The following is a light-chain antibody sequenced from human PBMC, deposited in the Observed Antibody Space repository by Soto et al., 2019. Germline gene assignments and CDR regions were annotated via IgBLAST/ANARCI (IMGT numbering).Light chain of an antibody. J-gene: IGLJ3*02. CDR2: VNSDGSH. V-gene: IGLV4-69*01. CDR1: SGHSSYA. CDR3: QTWGTGIRV. Sequence: QPVLTQSPSASASLGASVKLTCTLSSGHSSYAIAWHQQQPEKGPRFLMRVNSDGSHSRGDGIPDRFSGSSSGAERHLTISGLQSEDEADYYCQTWGTGIRVFGGGTKLTVL.